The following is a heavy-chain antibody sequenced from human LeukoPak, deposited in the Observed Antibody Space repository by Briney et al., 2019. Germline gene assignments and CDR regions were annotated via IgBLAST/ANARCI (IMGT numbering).Heavy chain of an antibody. J-gene: IGHJ3*01. D-gene: IGHD2-15*01. V-gene: IGHV3-74*01. CDR2: INGDGSST. CDR3: ARDPAGLSSV. CDR1: GFTFSNYW. Sequence: GGSPRLSCAASGFTFSNYWMHWVRQVPGKGLVWVSRINGDGSSTSYADSVKGRFTISRDNAKNTLYLQMNSLRAEDTAVYYCARDPAGLSSVWGQGTMVTVSS.